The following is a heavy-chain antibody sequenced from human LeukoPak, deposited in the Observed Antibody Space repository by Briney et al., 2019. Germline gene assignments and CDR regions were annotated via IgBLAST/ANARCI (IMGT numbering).Heavy chain of an antibody. D-gene: IGHD2-15*01. Sequence: PSETLSLTCTVSGGSISSYYWSWIRQPPGKGLEWIGEINHSGSTNYNPSLKSRVTISVDTSKNQFSLKLSSVTAADTAVYYCARPSSHRSGGSCYSDAFDIWGQGTMVTVSS. J-gene: IGHJ3*02. CDR1: GGSISSYY. CDR2: INHSGST. CDR3: ARPSSHRSGGSCYSDAFDI. V-gene: IGHV4-34*01.